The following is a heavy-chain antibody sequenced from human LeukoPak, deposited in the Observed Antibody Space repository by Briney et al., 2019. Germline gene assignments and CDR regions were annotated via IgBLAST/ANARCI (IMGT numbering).Heavy chain of an antibody. J-gene: IGHJ4*02. CDR1: GGSISSDY. CDR3: ARLSGYSSGHYYSDY. D-gene: IGHD3-22*01. V-gene: IGHV4-59*01. CDR2: IYYRGST. Sequence: PSETLSLICTVSGGSISSDYWSWIRQPPGKGLEWIGYIYYRGSTNYNPSLKSRVTISVDTSKNQFSLKLSSVTAADTAVYYCARLSGYSSGHYYSDYWGQGTLVTVSS.